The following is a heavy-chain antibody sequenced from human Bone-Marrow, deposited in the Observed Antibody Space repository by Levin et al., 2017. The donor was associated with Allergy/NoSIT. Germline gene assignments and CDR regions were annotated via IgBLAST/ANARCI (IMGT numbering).Heavy chain of an antibody. J-gene: IGHJ5*01. CDR2: IYYSGST. CDR3: ARQAVPAAMNGFDS. D-gene: IGHD2-2*01. CDR1: GASISSFY. Sequence: PTETLSLTCTVSGASISSFYWSWIRQPPGKGLEWIGYIYYSGSTNYSPSLKSRVSMSADMSRNQVYLTMSSVTAADTAVYYCARQAVPAAMNGFDSWGQETLVTVSS. V-gene: IGHV4-59*08.